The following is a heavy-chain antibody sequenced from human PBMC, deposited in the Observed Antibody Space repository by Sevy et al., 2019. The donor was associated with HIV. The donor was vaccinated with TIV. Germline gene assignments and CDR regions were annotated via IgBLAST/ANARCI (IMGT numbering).Heavy chain of an antibody. D-gene: IGHD3-22*01. Sequence: GESLKISCKGSGYTFTSYWISWVRQMPGNGLEWMGRIDPSDSYTHYNPSFQGHVTISVDKSINTAYLQWSSLKASDTAMYYCARTGDSSGRDNCFDPWGQGTLVTVSS. J-gene: IGHJ5*02. CDR3: ARTGDSSGRDNCFDP. V-gene: IGHV5-10-1*01. CDR2: IDPSDSYT. CDR1: GYTFTSYW.